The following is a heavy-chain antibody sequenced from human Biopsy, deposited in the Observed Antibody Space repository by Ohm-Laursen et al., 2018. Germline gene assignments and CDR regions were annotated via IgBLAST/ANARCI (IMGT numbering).Heavy chain of an antibody. CDR1: GFIFSRNG. D-gene: IGHD2-21*01. Sequence: SLRLSCAASGFIFSRNGMSWVRQAPEKGLEWVSGISGSGASTYYADPVKGRFTISRDNSKNTLFLQMDSLRADDTAVYYCVKAYSAIYWFDPWGQGTLVTVPS. V-gene: IGHV3-23*01. CDR2: ISGSGAST. CDR3: VKAYSAIYWFDP. J-gene: IGHJ5*02.